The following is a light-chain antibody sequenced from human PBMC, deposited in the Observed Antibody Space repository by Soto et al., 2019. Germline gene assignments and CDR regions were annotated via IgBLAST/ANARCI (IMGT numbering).Light chain of an antibody. Sequence: ALTQSPGALSLSPGETATLSCRASQSVSSSLAWYQQKPGQAPRLLIYDASNRATGIPARFSGSGSGTDFTLTISSLEPEDFAVYYCQQRTKWRTFGQGPKVDIK. CDR2: DAS. CDR3: QQRTKWRT. CDR1: QSVSSS. J-gene: IGKJ1*01. V-gene: IGKV3-11*01.